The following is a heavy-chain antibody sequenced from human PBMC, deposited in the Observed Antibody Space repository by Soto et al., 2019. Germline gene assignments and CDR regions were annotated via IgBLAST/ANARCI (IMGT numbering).Heavy chain of an antibody. J-gene: IGHJ5*02. Sequence: QVQLQESGPGLVKPSQTLSLTCTVSGGSISDGYYWSWIRQHPGEGLEWIGSISYSGSTSYNPSLKSRLTISVDRSKSQFSLNLSSVTAADTAVYYCARRDRSGYSYWLDTWGQGTLVTVSS. CDR1: GGSISDGYY. CDR2: ISYSGST. CDR3: ARRDRSGYSYWLDT. D-gene: IGHD3-22*01. V-gene: IGHV4-31*03.